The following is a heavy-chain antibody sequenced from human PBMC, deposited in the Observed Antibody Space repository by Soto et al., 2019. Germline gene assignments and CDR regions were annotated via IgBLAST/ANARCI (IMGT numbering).Heavy chain of an antibody. CDR2: IIPILGIA. CDR1: GGTFSSYT. V-gene: IGHV1-69*02. J-gene: IGHJ3*02. D-gene: IGHD2-15*01. Sequence: QVQLVQSGAEVKKPGSSVKVSCKASGGTFSSYTISWVRQAPGQGLEWMGRIIPILGIANYAQKFQGRVTITADKSTSTAYMELSSLRSEVTAVYYCARASVVVAATFFDIWGQGTMVTVSS. CDR3: ARASVVVAATFFDI.